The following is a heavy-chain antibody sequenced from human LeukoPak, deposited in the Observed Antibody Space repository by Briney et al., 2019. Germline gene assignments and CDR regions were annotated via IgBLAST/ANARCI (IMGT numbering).Heavy chain of an antibody. Sequence: SETLSLTCTVSGGSITTYYWSWIRQPPGKGLGWIGCIYNTGSTNYHPSLKSRVTISVDTSKNQFSLKLSSATAADTAVYYCARLTGYASSSRYSYIDYWGQGTLVTVSS. V-gene: IGHV4-59*08. J-gene: IGHJ4*02. CDR1: GGSITTYY. D-gene: IGHD2-15*01. CDR3: ARLTGYASSSRYSYIDY. CDR2: IYNTGST.